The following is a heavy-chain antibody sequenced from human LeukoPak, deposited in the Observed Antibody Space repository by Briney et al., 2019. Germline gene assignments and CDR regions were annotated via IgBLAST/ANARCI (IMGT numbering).Heavy chain of an antibody. CDR2: IYTSGST. CDR1: GGSFSGYY. CDR3: ARRAAAGTGWYFDL. V-gene: IGHV4-59*10. J-gene: IGHJ2*01. D-gene: IGHD6-13*01. Sequence: SETLSLTCAVYGGSFSGYYWSWIRQPAGKGLEWIGRIYTSGSTNYNPSLKSRVTMSVDTSKNQFSLKLSSVTAADTAVYYCARRAAAGTGWYFDLWGRGTLVTVSS.